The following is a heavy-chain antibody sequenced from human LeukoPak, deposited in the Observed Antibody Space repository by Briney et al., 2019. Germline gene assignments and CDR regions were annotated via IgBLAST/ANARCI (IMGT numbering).Heavy chain of an antibody. J-gene: IGHJ4*02. D-gene: IGHD3-22*01. V-gene: IGHV1-8*01. CDR1: GYTFTSYD. CDR2: MNPNSGNT. CDR3: ARGGIYYDSSGYYGY. Sequence: ASVKVSCKASGYTFTSYDINWVRQATGQGLEWMGWMNPNSGNTGYAQKFQGRVTITTDESTSTAYMELSSLRSEDTAVYYCARGGIYYDSSGYYGYWGQGTLVTVSS.